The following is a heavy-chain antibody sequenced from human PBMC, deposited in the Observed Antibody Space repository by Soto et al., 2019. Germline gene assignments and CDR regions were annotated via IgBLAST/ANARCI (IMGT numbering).Heavy chain of an antibody. J-gene: IGHJ4*02. CDR3: ARLRPTGRYYFDC. CDR2: IYYSGST. D-gene: IGHD3-16*02. Sequence: SETLSLTCTVSGGSISSSSYYWGWIRQPPGKGLEWIGSIYYSGSTYYNPSLKGRVTISVDTSKNQFSLKLSSVTAADTAVYYCARLRPTGRYYFDCWGQGTLVTVSS. CDR1: GGSISSSSYY. V-gene: IGHV4-39*01.